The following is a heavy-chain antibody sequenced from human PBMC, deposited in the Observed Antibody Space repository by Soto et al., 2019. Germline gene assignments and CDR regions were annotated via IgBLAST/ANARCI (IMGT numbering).Heavy chain of an antibody. CDR3: ARGRGYSYGPYYFDY. J-gene: IGHJ4*02. Sequence: SETLSLTCTVSGGSISSEGYYWSWFRQLPGKGLEWIGDIYYSGTTYHNPSLRSRLTISGDASKSQSSLKLSSVTDADTALYYCARGRGYSYGPYYFDYWGQGTLVTVSS. D-gene: IGHD5-18*01. CDR1: GGSISSEGYY. CDR2: IYYSGTT. V-gene: IGHV4-31*03.